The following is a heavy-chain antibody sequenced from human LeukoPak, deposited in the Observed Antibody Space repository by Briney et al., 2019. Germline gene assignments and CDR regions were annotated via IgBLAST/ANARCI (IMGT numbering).Heavy chain of an antibody. D-gene: IGHD6-13*01. CDR1: GFTFSSYA. V-gene: IGHV3-23*01. CDR2: ISGSGGST. J-gene: IGHJ4*02. Sequence: GGSLRLSCAASGFTFSSYAMSWVRQAPEKGLEWVSAISGSGGSTYYADSVKGRFTISRDNSKNTLYLQMNSLRAEDTAVYYCAKCGRGQQLALLIPVFDYWGQGTLVTVSS. CDR3: AKCGRGQQLALLIPVFDY.